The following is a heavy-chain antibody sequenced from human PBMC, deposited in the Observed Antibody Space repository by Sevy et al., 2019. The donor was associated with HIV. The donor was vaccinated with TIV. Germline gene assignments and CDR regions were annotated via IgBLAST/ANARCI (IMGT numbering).Heavy chain of an antibody. J-gene: IGHJ4*02. CDR3: AKDFGRWLQSPFDY. CDR2: ISGSGGST. CDR1: GFTFSSYA. V-gene: IGHV3-23*01. D-gene: IGHD5-12*01. Sequence: GGSLRLSCAASGFTFSSYAMSWVRQAPGKGLEWVSAISGSGGSTYYAASVKGRFTISRDNSKNTLYLQMNSLRAEDTAVYYCAKDFGRWLQSPFDYWGQGTLVTVSS.